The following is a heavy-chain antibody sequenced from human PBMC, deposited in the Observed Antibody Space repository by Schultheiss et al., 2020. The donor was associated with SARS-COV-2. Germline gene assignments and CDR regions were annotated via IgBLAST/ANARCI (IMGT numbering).Heavy chain of an antibody. CDR3: ARGPGSL. Sequence: GGSLRLSCAASGFTFSSYAMHWVRQAPGKGLEWVAVISYDGSNKYYADSVKGRFTISRDNSKNTLYLQMNSLRAEDTAVYYFARGPGSLWGKGTTVTVSS. D-gene: IGHD6-25*01. CDR2: ISYDGSNK. J-gene: IGHJ6*04. CDR1: GFTFSSYA. V-gene: IGHV3-30*04.